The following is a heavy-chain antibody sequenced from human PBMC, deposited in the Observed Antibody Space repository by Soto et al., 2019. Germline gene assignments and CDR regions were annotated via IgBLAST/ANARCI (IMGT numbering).Heavy chain of an antibody. CDR3: TTGSPRNCSGGSCIDY. Sequence: PGGSLRLSCAASGFTFSNAWMSWVRQAPGKGQEWVGRIKSKTDGGTTDYAAPVKGRFTISRDDSKNTLYLQMNSLKTEDTAVYYCTTGSPRNCSGGSCIDYWGQGTLVTVSS. V-gene: IGHV3-15*01. J-gene: IGHJ4*02. CDR2: IKSKTDGGTT. CDR1: GFTFSNAW. D-gene: IGHD2-15*01.